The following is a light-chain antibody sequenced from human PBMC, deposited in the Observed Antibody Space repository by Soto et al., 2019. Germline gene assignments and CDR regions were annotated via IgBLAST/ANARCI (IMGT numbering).Light chain of an antibody. CDR2: GVS. J-gene: IGKJ1*01. CDR3: QQYNNWPPWT. Sequence: EIVLTQSPATLSLSPGERATLSCRASQSVGTNLAWYQQKPGQAPSLLIYGVSTRATGIPTRFSGSGSGRQFTLTISSLQSEDFAVYYCQQYNNWPPWTFGQGTKVDIK. CDR1: QSVGTN. V-gene: IGKV3-15*01.